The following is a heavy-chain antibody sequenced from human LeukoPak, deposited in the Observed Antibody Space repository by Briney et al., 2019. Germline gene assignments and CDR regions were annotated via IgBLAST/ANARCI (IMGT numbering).Heavy chain of an antibody. Sequence: ASVKVSCKASGYTFTSYDINWVRQATGQGLEWMGWMNPNSGNTGYAQKFQGRVTMTRNTSISTAYMELSSLRSEDTAVYYCARGGYSGSLWDLGTDDYYYGMDVWGQGTTVTVSS. CDR1: GYTFTSYD. CDR2: MNPNSGNT. J-gene: IGHJ6*02. CDR3: ARGGYSGSLWDLGTDDYYYGMDV. D-gene: IGHD5-12*01. V-gene: IGHV1-8*01.